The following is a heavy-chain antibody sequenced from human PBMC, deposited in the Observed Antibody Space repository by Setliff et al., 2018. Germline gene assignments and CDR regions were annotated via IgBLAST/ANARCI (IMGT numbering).Heavy chain of an antibody. J-gene: IGHJ6*03. Sequence: ASVKVSCKASGYTFTNYAMTWMRQAPGQGLEYMGWINTNTGNPIYAQGFTGRFVSSLDTPVSTAYLQISSLKSEDSAVYYCARGSRFGTIVYRGDYYMDVWG. CDR1: GYTFTNYA. V-gene: IGHV7-4-1*02. CDR2: INTNTGNP. D-gene: IGHD3-10*01. CDR3: ARGSRFGTIVYRGDYYMDV.